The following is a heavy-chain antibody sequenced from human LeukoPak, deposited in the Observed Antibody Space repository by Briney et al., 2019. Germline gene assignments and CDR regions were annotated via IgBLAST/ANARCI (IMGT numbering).Heavy chain of an antibody. D-gene: IGHD4-11*01. CDR3: ARETMTTKSTGDCFDP. Sequence: SETLSLICTVSGGSINRYYWSWIRQPPGKGLEWIGHIYSGGSTSYNPSLKSRVTISVDTSNNQFSLKLNSVTAADTAVYYCARETMTTKSTGDCFDPWGQGTLVTVSS. V-gene: IGHV4-4*08. CDR1: GGSINRYY. CDR2: IYSGGST. J-gene: IGHJ5*02.